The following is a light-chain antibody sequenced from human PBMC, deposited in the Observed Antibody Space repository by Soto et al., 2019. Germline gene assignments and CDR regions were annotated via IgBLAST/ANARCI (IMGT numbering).Light chain of an antibody. J-gene: IGKJ1*01. CDR2: GAF. CDR1: QSISSS. Sequence: EIVMTQSPATLSVSPGERATLFCRASQSISSSLAWYQQKPGQAPRLLIYGAFTRATGIPARFSGSGSGTEFTLTISSLQSEDFAVYYCQQYNNWPWTFGQGTKVDIK. V-gene: IGKV3-15*01. CDR3: QQYNNWPWT.